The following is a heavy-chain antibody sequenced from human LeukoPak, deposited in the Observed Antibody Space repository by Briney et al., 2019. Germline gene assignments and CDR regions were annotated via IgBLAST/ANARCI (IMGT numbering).Heavy chain of an antibody. CDR3: ARHPTFSGYEYYFDN. CDR1: GASISSSDYY. CDR2: IYHSGST. Sequence: SETLSLTCTVSGASISSSDYYWGWIRQPPGEGLEWIGSIYHSGSTYYSPSLKSRVTISVDTSKNQFSLKVSSVTVADTAVYYCARHPTFSGYEYYFDNWGQGTLVTVSS. V-gene: IGHV4-39*01. J-gene: IGHJ4*02. D-gene: IGHD5-12*01.